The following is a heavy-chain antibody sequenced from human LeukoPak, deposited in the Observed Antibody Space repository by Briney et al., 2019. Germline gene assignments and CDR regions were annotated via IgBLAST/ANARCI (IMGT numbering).Heavy chain of an antibody. CDR2: IYYSGST. J-gene: IGHJ4*02. CDR1: GGSISSYY. CDR3: ARAYCGGDCSFDY. D-gene: IGHD2-21*02. V-gene: IGHV4-59*08. Sequence: SETLSLTCTVSGGSISSYYWSWIRQHPGKGLEWIGYIYYSGSTNYNPSLKGRVTISVDTSKNQFSLRLSSVTAADTAVYYCARAYCGGDCSFDYWGQGTLVTVSS.